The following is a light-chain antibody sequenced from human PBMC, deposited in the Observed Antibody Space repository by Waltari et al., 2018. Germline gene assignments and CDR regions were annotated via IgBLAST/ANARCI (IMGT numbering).Light chain of an antibody. CDR3: QQRRKWRT. Sequence: EVVLTQSQDTLSLSPGDRATLSCRASKSVITYLAWYQQKPGQAPMLLIFDASNRATGIPARFSGSGSGTDFSLTISSLEPEDFAVYYCQQRRKWRTFGQGTKLEI. J-gene: IGKJ2*01. CDR2: DAS. CDR1: KSVITY. V-gene: IGKV3-11*01.